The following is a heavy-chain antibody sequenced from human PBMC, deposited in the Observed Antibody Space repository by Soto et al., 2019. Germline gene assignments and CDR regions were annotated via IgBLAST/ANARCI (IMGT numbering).Heavy chain of an antibody. D-gene: IGHD1-1*01. Sequence: QVQLVQSGAEGKKPGASVKVSCKASGYTFTSYDINWVRQATGQGLEWMGWMNPNSGNTGYAQKFQGRATMTRNTSISTAYMELSSLRSEDTAVYYCARERTGTTSMDVWGQGTTVTVSS. CDR1: GYTFTSYD. J-gene: IGHJ6*02. V-gene: IGHV1-8*01. CDR2: MNPNSGNT. CDR3: ARERTGTTSMDV.